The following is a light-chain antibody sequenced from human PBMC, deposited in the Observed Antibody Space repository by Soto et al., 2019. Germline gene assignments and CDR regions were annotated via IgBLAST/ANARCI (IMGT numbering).Light chain of an antibody. CDR3: QQYGNSQYT. CDR2: SAS. CDR1: QSVSSSY. J-gene: IGKJ2*01. Sequence: EIVLTQSPGTLSLSPGERATLSCRASQSVSSSYLAWYHKKPGQPPRLLIYSASSRATGIPDRFSGSGSGTDFTLTISRLEPEDFEVYYCQQYGNSQYTFGQGTKLEIK. V-gene: IGKV3-20*01.